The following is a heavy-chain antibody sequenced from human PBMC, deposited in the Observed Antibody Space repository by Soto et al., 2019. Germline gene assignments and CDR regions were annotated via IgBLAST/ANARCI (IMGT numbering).Heavy chain of an antibody. V-gene: IGHV3-48*02. CDR3: ARNRLWFGDQGGMDV. D-gene: IGHD3-10*01. J-gene: IGHJ6*02. CDR1: GFTFSSYS. CDR2: ISSSSTI. Sequence: LRLSCAASGFTFSSYSMNWVRQAPGKGLEWVSYISSSSTIYYADSVKGRFTISRDNAKNSLYLQMNSLRDEDTAVYYCARNRLWFGDQGGMDVWGQGTTVTVSS.